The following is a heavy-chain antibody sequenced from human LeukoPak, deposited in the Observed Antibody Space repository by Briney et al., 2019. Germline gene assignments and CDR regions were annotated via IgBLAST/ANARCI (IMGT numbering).Heavy chain of an antibody. V-gene: IGHV1-69*05. CDR1: GGTFSSYA. CDR3: AGVIGYRSGWDPTDPGG. J-gene: IGHJ4*02. Sequence: SVKVSCKASGGTFSSYAISWVRQAPGQGLEWMGRIIPIFGTANYAQKFQGRVTITTDESTSTAYMELSSLRSEDTAGYYCAGVIGYRSGWDPTDPGGRGQGTLVTVSS. D-gene: IGHD6-19*01. CDR2: IIPIFGTA.